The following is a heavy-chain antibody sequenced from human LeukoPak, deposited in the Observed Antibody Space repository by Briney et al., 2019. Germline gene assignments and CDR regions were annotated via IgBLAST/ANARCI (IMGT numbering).Heavy chain of an antibody. J-gene: IGHJ6*02. D-gene: IGHD3-9*01. Sequence: ASVKVSCKASGYTFTSYYMHWVRQAPGQGLEWMGIINPSGGSTSYAQKFQGRVTMTRDTSTSTVYMELSSLSSEDTAVYYCARGDYDILTGYPYYYGMDVWGQGTTVTVSS. CDR2: INPSGGST. V-gene: IGHV1-46*01. CDR3: ARGDYDILTGYPYYYGMDV. CDR1: GYTFTSYY.